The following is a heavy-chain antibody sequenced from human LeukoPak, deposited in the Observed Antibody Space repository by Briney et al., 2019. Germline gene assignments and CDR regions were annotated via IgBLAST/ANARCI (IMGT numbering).Heavy chain of an antibody. CDR3: ARGNPEHDAFDI. Sequence: SETLSLTCTVSGGSISSYYWSWIRQPPGKGLEWIGYIYYSGSTNYNPSLKSRVTISVDTSKNQLSLKLSSVTAADTAVYYCARGNPEHDAFDIWGQGTMVTVSS. CDR1: GGSISSYY. V-gene: IGHV4-59*01. CDR2: IYYSGST. D-gene: IGHD1-14*01. J-gene: IGHJ3*02.